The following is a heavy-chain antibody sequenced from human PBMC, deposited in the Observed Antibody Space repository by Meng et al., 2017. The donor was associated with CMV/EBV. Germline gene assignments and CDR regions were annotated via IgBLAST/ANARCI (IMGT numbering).Heavy chain of an antibody. CDR3: AKDGSLGRKIVVPAVTPVCPDS. Sequence: GESLKISCAASGFTFSSYAMSWVRQAPGKGLEWVSVIYSGGSSTYYADSVKGRFTISRDNSKNTLYLQMNSLRAEDTAVYYCAKDGSLGRKIVVPAVTPVCPDSWGQGTLVTVSS. D-gene: IGHD2-2*02. CDR2: IYSGGSST. CDR1: GFTFSSYA. J-gene: IGHJ4*02. V-gene: IGHV3-23*03.